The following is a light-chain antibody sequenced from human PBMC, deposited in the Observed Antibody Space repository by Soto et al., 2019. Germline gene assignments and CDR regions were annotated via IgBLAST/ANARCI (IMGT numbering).Light chain of an antibody. CDR3: QQYYHLGLS. V-gene: IGKV3D-15*01. CDR2: APS. J-gene: IGKJ4*01. CDR1: QSVATN. Sequence: VMTQSPANLSVSPGEGVTLFCRASQSVATNLAWYQLKPGQAPRLLIYAPSTRATGIPSTFSGSGSGTQFSLTISSVQSEDSAVYYCQQYYHLGLSFGGGTKVEI.